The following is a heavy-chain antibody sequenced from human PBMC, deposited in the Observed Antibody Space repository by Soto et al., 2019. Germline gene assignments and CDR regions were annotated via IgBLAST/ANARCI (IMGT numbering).Heavy chain of an antibody. CDR1: GGTFDNYA. J-gene: IGHJ6*01. D-gene: IGHD3-10*01. CDR3: AREIPPDYYGSGSYYRHYYYRDRMDV. CDR2: INPSGGST. Sequence: ASVKVSWKACGGTFDNYAVSWVRQAPGQGLEWMGIINPSGGSTSYAQKFQGRVTMTRDTSTSTVYMELSSLRSEDTAVYSCAREIPPDYYGSGSYYRHYYYRDRMDV. V-gene: IGHV1-46*02.